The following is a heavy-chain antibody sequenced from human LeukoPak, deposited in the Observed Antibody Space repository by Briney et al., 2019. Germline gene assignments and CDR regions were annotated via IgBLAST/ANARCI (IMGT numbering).Heavy chain of an antibody. CDR1: GSTFSSYG. CDR2: ISGSGGST. J-gene: IGHJ4*02. D-gene: IGHD3-10*01. V-gene: IGHV3-23*01. Sequence: GGPLRLSCAASGSTFSSYGMSWVRQAPGKGLEWVSAISGSGGSTYYADSVKGRFTISRDNSKNTLYLQMNSLRAEDTAVYYCAKDPHYYGSGSYYIEQNYFDYWGQGTLVTVSS. CDR3: AKDPHYYGSGSYYIEQNYFDY.